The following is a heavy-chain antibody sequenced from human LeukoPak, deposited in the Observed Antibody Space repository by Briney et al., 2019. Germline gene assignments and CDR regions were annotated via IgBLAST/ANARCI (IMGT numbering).Heavy chain of an antibody. CDR3: AKDQETFIQSAGAFDN. V-gene: IGHV3-23*01. CDR2: TSGSGEST. D-gene: IGHD5-24*01. Sequence: TGGSLRLSCAASGFTFSSYAMSWVRQAPGKGLEWISATSGSGESTYYAGSVKGRFTISRDDSENTLYLQMNSLRADDTALYYCAKDQETFIQSAGAFDNWGQGTLVTVSS. J-gene: IGHJ4*02. CDR1: GFTFSSYA.